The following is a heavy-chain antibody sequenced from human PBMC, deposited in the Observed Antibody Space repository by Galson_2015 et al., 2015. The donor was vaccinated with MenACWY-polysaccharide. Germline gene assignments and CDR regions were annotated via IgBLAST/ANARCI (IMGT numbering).Heavy chain of an antibody. D-gene: IGHD3-22*01. Sequence: SVKASCKASGYTFINNDINWVRQATGQGLEWMGWMNSNSGNTGYAQKFQGRVTMTRDTSISTAYMELSGLRSDDTAVYYCARGRVGQIDRYYFDYWGQGTLVSVSS. CDR2: MNSNSGNT. CDR1: GYTFINND. CDR3: ARGRVGQIDRYYFDY. V-gene: IGHV1-8*01. J-gene: IGHJ4*02.